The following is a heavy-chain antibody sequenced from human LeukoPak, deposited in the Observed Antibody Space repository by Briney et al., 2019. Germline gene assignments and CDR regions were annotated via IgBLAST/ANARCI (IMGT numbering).Heavy chain of an antibody. CDR3: ARGYYCDSSGYYYV. CDR2: IDPNSGGT. Sequence: ASVKVSCKASGYTFTGYYMHWVRRAPGQGLEWMGRIDPNSGGTNYAQKFQGRVTMTRDTSISTAYRALSRLKSDATAVYYRARGYYCDSSGYYYVWGQGTLVTVSS. CDR1: GYTFTGYY. V-gene: IGHV1-2*06. J-gene: IGHJ4*02. D-gene: IGHD3-22*01.